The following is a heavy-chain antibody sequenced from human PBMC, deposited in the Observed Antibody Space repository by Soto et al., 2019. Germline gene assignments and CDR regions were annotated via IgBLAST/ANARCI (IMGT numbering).Heavy chain of an antibody. CDR1: GASIRSTDYY. D-gene: IGHD2-21*02. CDR3: VRTARQGAVAPHWCDR. CDR2: VYYTGST. Sequence: SETLSLTCTVSGASIRSTDYYWSWIRQAPGKGLEWIGYVYYTGSTYYNPSLMSRLTISVDTSKNQFSLKLTSVTAAETAVYYCVRTARQGAVAPHWCDRWGQGTQVTVSS. J-gene: IGHJ5*02. V-gene: IGHV4-30-4*01.